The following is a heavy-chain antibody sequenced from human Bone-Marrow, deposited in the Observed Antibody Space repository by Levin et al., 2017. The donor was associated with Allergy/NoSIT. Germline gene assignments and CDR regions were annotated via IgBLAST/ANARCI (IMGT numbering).Heavy chain of an antibody. Sequence: GESLKISCAASGFTFSNYGMHWVRQAPGKGLEWVAVIRNDGDKKYYIESVKGRFTVSRDNSKNTLSLQMNNLRAEDTAVYYCARDYSNTWNNYYFYGMDVWGQGTTVTVSS. CDR2: IRNDGDKK. J-gene: IGHJ6*02. V-gene: IGHV3-33*01. CDR1: GFTFSNYG. CDR3: ARDYSNTWNNYYFYGMDV. D-gene: IGHD6-13*01.